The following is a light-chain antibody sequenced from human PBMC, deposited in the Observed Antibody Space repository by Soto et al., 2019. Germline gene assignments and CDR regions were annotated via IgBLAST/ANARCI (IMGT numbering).Light chain of an antibody. CDR1: QSVSSSS. CDR3: QQYGGSPQT. J-gene: IGKJ1*01. Sequence: EILFTQSPGTLSLSPGESATLSCRASQSVSSSSLAWYQQKSGQAPRLLIHGASSRATGIPDRFSGSGSGTDCTLTISRLEPEDFAVYYCQQYGGSPQTFGRGTKVDIK. CDR2: GAS. V-gene: IGKV3-20*01.